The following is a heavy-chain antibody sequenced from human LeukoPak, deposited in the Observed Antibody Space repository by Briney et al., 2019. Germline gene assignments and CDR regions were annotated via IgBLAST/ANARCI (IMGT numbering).Heavy chain of an antibody. J-gene: IGHJ4*02. CDR3: ARVTVLDDTSYDYVWGRGYFDY. CDR2: IYYSGST. CDR1: GGSISSYY. D-gene: IGHD3-16*01. Sequence: SETLSLTCTVSGGSISSYYWSWIRQPPGKGLEWIGYIYYSGSTNYNPSLKSRVTISVDTSKNQFSLKLSSVTAADTAVYYCARVTVLDDTSYDYVWGRGYFDYWGQGTLVTVSS. V-gene: IGHV4-59*12.